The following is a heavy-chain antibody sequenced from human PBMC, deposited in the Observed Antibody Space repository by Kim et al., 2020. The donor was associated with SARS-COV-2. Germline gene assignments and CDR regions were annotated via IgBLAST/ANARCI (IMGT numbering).Heavy chain of an antibody. CDR3: ATDLVTMVRGG. J-gene: IGHJ3*01. CDR1: GYTLTELS. D-gene: IGHD3-10*01. Sequence: ASVKVSCKVSGYTLTELSMHWVRQAPGKGLEWMGGFDPEDGGTSYAQKFQGRVTMTGDTSTDTAYMELSSLRSEDTAVYYCATDLVTMVRGGWGQGTMVTVSS. V-gene: IGHV1-24*01. CDR2: FDPEDGGT.